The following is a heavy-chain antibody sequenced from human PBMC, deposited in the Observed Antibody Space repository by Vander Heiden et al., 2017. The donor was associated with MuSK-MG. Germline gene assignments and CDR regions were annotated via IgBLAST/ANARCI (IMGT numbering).Heavy chain of an antibody. CDR3: AREGAGVVGGVAATNWFDP. CDR2: IYHSGST. J-gene: IGHJ5*02. Sequence: QVQLQESGPGLVKPSETLSLTCAVSGYSISSGYYGGWIRQPPGKGLEWIGSIYHSGSTYYNPSLKRRVTISVDTSKNQFSLKLSSVTAADTAVYYCAREGAGVVGGVAATNWFDPWGQGTLVTVSS. CDR1: GYSISSGYY. V-gene: IGHV4-38-2*02. D-gene: IGHD2-15*01.